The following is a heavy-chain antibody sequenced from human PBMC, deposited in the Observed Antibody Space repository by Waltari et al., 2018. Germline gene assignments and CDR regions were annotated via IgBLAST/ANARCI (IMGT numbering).Heavy chain of an antibody. J-gene: IGHJ6*03. CDR2: INHNESP. Sequence: QVQLLQWGAGLLKPSETLSLTCAVYGGSFSGYYWSWLRQLPGKGLEGLGEINHNESPDYNPSIKSRATISIETAKNQFSLKLDSGTAADTGVYYCARGWLQVAPPYYYYMDVWDRGTAVTVSS. D-gene: IGHD6-19*01. CDR1: GGSFSGYY. CDR3: ARGWLQVAPPYYYYMDV. V-gene: IGHV4-34*01.